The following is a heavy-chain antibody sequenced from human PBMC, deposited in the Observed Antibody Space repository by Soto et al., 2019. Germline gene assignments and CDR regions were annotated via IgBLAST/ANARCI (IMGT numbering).Heavy chain of an antibody. CDR2: IYYSGST. Sequence: PGGSLRLSCAASGFTFSSCAMSWVRQAPGKGLEWIGSIYYSGSTYYNPSLKSRVTISVDTSKNQFSLKLSSVTAADTAVYYCARPVAVAGHWFDPWGQGTLVTVSS. CDR3: ARPVAVAGHWFDP. V-gene: IGHV4-39*01. J-gene: IGHJ5*02. D-gene: IGHD6-19*01. CDR1: GFTFSSCA.